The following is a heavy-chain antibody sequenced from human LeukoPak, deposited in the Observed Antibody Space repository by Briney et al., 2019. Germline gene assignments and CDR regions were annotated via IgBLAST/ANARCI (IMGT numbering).Heavy chain of an antibody. V-gene: IGHV3-7*03. CDR1: GFTFSSYW. CDR2: IKQDGSER. Sequence: GGSLRLSCAASGFTFSSYWTSWVRQAPGKGLEWVANIKQDGSERYYVDSVKGRFTISRDNAKNSLYLQMNSLRAEDTAVYYCARGYCSGGSCYSAIFDYWGQGTLVTVSS. D-gene: IGHD2-15*01. J-gene: IGHJ4*02. CDR3: ARGYCSGGSCYSAIFDY.